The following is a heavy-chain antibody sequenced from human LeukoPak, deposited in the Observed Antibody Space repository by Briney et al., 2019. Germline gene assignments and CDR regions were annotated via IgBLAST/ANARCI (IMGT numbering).Heavy chain of an antibody. CDR2: IYYSGST. D-gene: IGHD3-22*01. CDR3: SRRPITMNAFDI. CDR1: GGSISSRNYY. V-gene: IGHV4-39*01. J-gene: IGHJ3*02. Sequence: SETLSLTCTVSGGSISSRNYYWGWIRQPPGKGLEWIGTIYYSGSTYYNPSLKSRVTISGDTSKNQFSLKLTSVTAADTAVYYCSRRPITMNAFDIWGQGTMVTVSS.